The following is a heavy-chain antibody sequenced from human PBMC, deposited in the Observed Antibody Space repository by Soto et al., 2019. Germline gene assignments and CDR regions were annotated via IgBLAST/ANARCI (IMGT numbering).Heavy chain of an antibody. CDR1: GYTFTCYY. CDR3: ARSRLTDYSIDY. V-gene: IGHV1-2*02. J-gene: IGHJ4*02. CDR2: INPNSGAT. D-gene: IGHD4-4*01. Sequence: ASVKVSCKPSGYTFTCYYIHWVRQAPGQGLEWMGWINPNSGATNYALKFQGRVTMTRDTSISAAYMELNSLTSDDTAVYYCARSRLTDYSIDYWGQGTLVTVSS.